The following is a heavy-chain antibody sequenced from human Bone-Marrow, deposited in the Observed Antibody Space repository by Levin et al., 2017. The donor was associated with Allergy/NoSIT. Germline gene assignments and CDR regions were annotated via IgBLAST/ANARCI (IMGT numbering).Heavy chain of an antibody. CDR1: GYTLTELS. V-gene: IGHV1-24*01. CDR2: FDPEDGET. J-gene: IGHJ4*02. Sequence: ASVKVSCEVSGYTLTELSMHWVRQAPGKGREWMGGFDPEDGETIYAQKFQGRVTMTEDTATDTAYMELSSLRSEDTAVYYCATIALTYYDDSSGYRNWGQGTLVTVSS. CDR3: ATIALTYYDDSSGYRN. D-gene: IGHD3-22*01.